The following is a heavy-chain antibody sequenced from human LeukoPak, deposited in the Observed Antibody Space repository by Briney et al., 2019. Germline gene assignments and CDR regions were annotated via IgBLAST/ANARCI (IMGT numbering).Heavy chain of an antibody. CDR1: GFFFSDYG. V-gene: IGHV3-30*02. J-gene: IGHJ5*02. Sequence: GSLLLSCATSGFFFSDYGIHWVRQAPGKGLEWVAFIRYDGSDPNYPDSVKGRFTISRDNSKNMVQLQMNSLRVEDTAVYYCAQDRFCSSDSCSFGTTWFDPWGQGTLVTVSS. D-gene: IGHD2-2*01. CDR3: AQDRFCSSDSCSFGTTWFDP. CDR2: IRYDGSDP.